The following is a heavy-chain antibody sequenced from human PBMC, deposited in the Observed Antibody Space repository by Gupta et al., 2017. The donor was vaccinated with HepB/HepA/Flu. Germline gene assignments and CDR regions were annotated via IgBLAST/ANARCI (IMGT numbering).Heavy chain of an antibody. D-gene: IGHD6-19*01. CDR3: ARVSDSSGWVDY. Sequence: QVQLQESGPGLVKPSETLSLTCTVSGGSISSSYWSWIRQPPGKGLEWIGYIYYSGSTNYNPSLKSRVTISVDTSKNQFSLKLSSVTAADTAVYYCARVSDSSGWVDYWGQGTLVTVSS. V-gene: IGHV4-59*01. CDR2: IYYSGST. CDR1: GGSISSSY. J-gene: IGHJ4*02.